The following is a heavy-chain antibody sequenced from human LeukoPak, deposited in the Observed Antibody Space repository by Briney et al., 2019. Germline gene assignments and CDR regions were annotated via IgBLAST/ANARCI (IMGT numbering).Heavy chain of an antibody. CDR1: GGSISSSSYY. Sequence: SETLSLTCTVSGGSISSSSYYWGWIRQPPGKGLEWIGSIYYSGSTYYNPSLKSRVTISVDTSKNQFSLELSSVTATDTAVYYCARDYWNEYYFDYWGQGTLVTVSS. D-gene: IGHD1-1*01. CDR2: IYYSGST. J-gene: IGHJ4*02. V-gene: IGHV4-39*07. CDR3: ARDYWNEYYFDY.